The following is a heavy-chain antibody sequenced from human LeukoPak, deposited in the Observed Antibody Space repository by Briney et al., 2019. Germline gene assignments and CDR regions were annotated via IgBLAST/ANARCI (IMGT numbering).Heavy chain of an antibody. CDR1: GGSISSYY. CDR3: ASGLYSDYYFDY. V-gene: IGHV4-59*01. J-gene: IGHJ4*02. CDR2: IYYSGST. D-gene: IGHD4-11*01. Sequence: PSETLSLTCTVSGGSISSYYWSWIRQPPGKGLEWIGYIYYSGSTNYNPSLKSRVTISVDTSKNQFSLKLSSVTAADTAVYYCASGLYSDYYFDYWGQGTLVTVSS.